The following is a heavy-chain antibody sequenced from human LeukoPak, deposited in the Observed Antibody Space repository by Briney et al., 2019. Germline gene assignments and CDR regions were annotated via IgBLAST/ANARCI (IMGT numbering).Heavy chain of an antibody. CDR3: ATAPSADPDSPLFDY. J-gene: IGHJ4*02. CDR1: GYTLTELS. CDR2: FDPEDGET. Sequence: ASVKVSCKVSGYTLTELSMHWVRQAPGKGLEWMGGFDPEDGETIYAQKFQGRVTMTEDTSTDTAYMELSSLRSEDTAVYYCATAPSADPDSPLFDYWGQGTLVTVSS. V-gene: IGHV1-24*01.